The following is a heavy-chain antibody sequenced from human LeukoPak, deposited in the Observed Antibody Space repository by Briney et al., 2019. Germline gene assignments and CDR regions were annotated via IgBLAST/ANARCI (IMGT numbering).Heavy chain of an antibody. CDR3: AKDTYGDYVYYFDY. D-gene: IGHD4-17*01. J-gene: IGHJ4*02. Sequence: PGGSLRLSCAASGFTFSDYWMTWVRQAPGKGLEWVANIKPDGSEKYYVDSVRGRFTISRDNAKNSLYLQMNSLRVEDTAVYYCAKDTYGDYVYYFDYWGQGTLVTVSS. CDR2: IKPDGSEK. CDR1: GFTFSDYW. V-gene: IGHV3-7*01.